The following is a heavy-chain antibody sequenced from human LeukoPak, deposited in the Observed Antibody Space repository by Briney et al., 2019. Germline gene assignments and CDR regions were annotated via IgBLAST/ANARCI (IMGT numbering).Heavy chain of an antibody. CDR1: GYTFTGYY. D-gene: IGHD6-13*01. CDR3: AREGRSSSSRDAFDI. CDR2: INPNSGGT. Sequence: ASVKVSCKASGYTFTGYYMHWVRQAPGQGLEWMGWINPNSGGTNYAQKFQGRVTMTRDTSISTAYMELSRLRSDDTAVYYCAREGRSSSSRDAFDIWGQGTMVTVSS. V-gene: IGHV1-2*02. J-gene: IGHJ3*02.